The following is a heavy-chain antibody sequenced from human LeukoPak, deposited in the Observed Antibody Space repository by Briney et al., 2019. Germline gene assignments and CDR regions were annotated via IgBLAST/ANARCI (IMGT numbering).Heavy chain of an antibody. D-gene: IGHD2-21*01. CDR1: GGSVSDFY. CDR2: IYPSGNT. Sequence: SETLSLSCSVSGGSVSDFYWNFIRLPAGKGLEWIGRIYPSGNTHYNPSLESRVTISADTSKNYFSLNLSSATAADTAIYYCVGETVVIPHHAFDIWGQGTLVTVSS. V-gene: IGHV4-4*07. J-gene: IGHJ3*02. CDR3: VGETVVIPHHAFDI.